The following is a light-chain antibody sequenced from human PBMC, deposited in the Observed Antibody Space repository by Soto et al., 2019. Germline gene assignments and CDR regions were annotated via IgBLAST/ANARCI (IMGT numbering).Light chain of an antibody. CDR3: KPYNSLPPLT. CDR1: QSVSSN. V-gene: IGKV3-15*01. Sequence: EIVMTQSPATLSVSPGERATLSCRASQSVSSNLAWYQQKPGQAPRLLIYGASTRATGIPARFSGSGSGTEFTLTISSLPSEDFAVYSCKPYNSLPPLTFGGGTKVDIK. CDR2: GAS. J-gene: IGKJ4*01.